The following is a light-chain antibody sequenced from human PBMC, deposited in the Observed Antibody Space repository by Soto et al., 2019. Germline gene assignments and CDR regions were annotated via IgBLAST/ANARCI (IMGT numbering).Light chain of an antibody. J-gene: IGKJ1*01. CDR2: GAS. V-gene: IGKV3-15*01. CDR3: QQYNNWAT. CDR1: QSVSSN. Sequence: EIVMTQSPATLSVSPGERANLSCRASQSVSSNLAWYQQKPGQAPRLLIYGASTRATGFPARFSGSGSGTEFTLTISSLQSEDFAVYYCQQYNNWATFGQGTKVDIK.